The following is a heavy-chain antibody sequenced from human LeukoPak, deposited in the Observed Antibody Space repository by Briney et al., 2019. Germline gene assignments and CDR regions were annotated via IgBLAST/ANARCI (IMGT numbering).Heavy chain of an antibody. D-gene: IGHD6-19*01. V-gene: IGHV4-39*01. J-gene: IGHJ4*02. Sequence: SETLSLTWTVSGGSISSSSDSWGWIREPAGKGQEWIGSVYYSGSTYYDPSLKSRVTISVDTSKNQFSLMLNSVTAADTAVYYCATPGRIAVAGQFDYWGQGTLVTVSS. CDR1: GGSISSSSDS. CDR3: ATPGRIAVAGQFDY. CDR2: VYYSGST.